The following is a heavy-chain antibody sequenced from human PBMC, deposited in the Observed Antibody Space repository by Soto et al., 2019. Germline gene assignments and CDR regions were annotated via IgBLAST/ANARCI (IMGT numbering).Heavy chain of an antibody. J-gene: IGHJ4*02. CDR3: ASLPEHVALVPGHEEPDY. CDR1: GFTFANYC. CDR2: INSDGSTT. Sequence: EVQLVESGGGLVQPGGSLRLSCAASGFTFANYCMHWVRQAPGRGLLWISRINSDGSTTFYADSVKGRFTISRDNAKNTLYLQMNSLRAEDTAVYYCASLPEHVALVPGHEEPDYWGQGTLVTVSS. D-gene: IGHD6-19*01. V-gene: IGHV3-74*01.